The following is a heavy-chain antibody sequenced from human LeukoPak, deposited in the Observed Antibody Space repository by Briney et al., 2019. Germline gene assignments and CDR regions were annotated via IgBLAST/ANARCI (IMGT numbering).Heavy chain of an antibody. J-gene: IGHJ6*03. CDR1: GYSISSGYY. D-gene: IGHD5-12*01. CDR2: IYHSGST. CDR3: ARVKVDSYYYYMDV. V-gene: IGHV4-38-2*02. Sequence: PSETLSLTCTVSGYSISSGYYWGWIRQPSGKGLEWIGSIYHSGSTYYNPSLKSRVTISVDTSKNQFSLKLSSVTAADTAVYYCARVKVDSYYYYMDVWGKGTTVTISS.